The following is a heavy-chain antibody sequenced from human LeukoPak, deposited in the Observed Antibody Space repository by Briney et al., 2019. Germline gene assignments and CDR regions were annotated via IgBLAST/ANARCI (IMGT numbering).Heavy chain of an antibody. J-gene: IGHJ4*02. CDR2: ISYDGSNK. V-gene: IGHV3-30*04. D-gene: IGHD4-23*01. Sequence: QPGGSLRLSCAASGFTFSSYAMHGVRQAPGKGLEGVAVISYDGSNKYYADSVKGRFTISRDNSKNTLYLQVDGLRAEDTAVYYCARDPTTVVTPSFFDYWGQGTLVTVSS. CDR1: GFTFSSYA. CDR3: ARDPTTVVTPSFFDY.